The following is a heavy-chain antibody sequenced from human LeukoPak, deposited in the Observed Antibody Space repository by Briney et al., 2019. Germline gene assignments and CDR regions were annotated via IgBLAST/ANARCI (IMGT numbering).Heavy chain of an antibody. D-gene: IGHD2-2*01. CDR1: GFTLSSYA. J-gene: IGHJ6*03. V-gene: IGHV3-23*01. Sequence: ASLRLSCAASGFTLSSYAMSWVRQAPGQGLAWVSAISGSGGSTYYADSVKGRFTISRDNSKNTLYLQMNSLRAEDTAVYYCAKDGSTYYYYYYMDVWGKGTTVTVSS. CDR3: AKDGSTYYYYYYMDV. CDR2: ISGSGGST.